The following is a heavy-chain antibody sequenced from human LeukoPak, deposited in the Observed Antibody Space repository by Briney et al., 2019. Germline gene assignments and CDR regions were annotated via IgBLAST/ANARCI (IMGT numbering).Heavy chain of an antibody. V-gene: IGHV1-2*02. J-gene: IGHJ4*02. CDR1: GYTFTGFY. Sequence: ASVKVSCKASGYTFTGFYLHWVRQAPGQGLEWMGWINPITGGTKYAQRFQGRVTMTRDTSISTVYMELNRLKSDDTAVYYCARPYCNSRSCHDYFDYWGRGTLVTVSS. CDR2: INPITGGT. CDR3: ARPYCNSRSCHDYFDY. D-gene: IGHD2-15*01.